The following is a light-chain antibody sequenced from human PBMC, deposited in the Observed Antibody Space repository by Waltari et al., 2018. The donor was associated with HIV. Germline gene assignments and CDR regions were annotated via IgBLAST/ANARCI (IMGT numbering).Light chain of an antibody. CDR2: GAS. V-gene: IGKV3-20*01. CDR1: QSVTNDY. J-gene: IGKJ2*03. Sequence: VLTQSTATVCLSPGPTATHSCHPSQSVTNDYLAWYQHRLGQAPRLLIYGASRRATGIPDRFSGGGSGVDFTLMINRVESEDFGVYYCQQHGGSPPYSFGRGTKLEIK. CDR3: QQHGGSPPYS.